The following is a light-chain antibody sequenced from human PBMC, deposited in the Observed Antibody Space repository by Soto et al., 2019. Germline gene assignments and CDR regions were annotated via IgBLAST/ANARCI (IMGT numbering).Light chain of an antibody. CDR3: QQYSLYPWT. Sequence: DIQMTQSPSTLSASVGDRVSITCRASHSIGISLAWYQQKPGKAPNLLIYKASSLESGVPSRFSGSGSGTEFTLTISSLQPDDFATYYCQQYSLYPWTFGQGTKVESK. CDR1: HSIGIS. J-gene: IGKJ1*01. V-gene: IGKV1-5*03. CDR2: KAS.